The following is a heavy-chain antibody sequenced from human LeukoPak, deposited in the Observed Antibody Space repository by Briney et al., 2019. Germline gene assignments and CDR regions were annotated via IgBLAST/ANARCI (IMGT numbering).Heavy chain of an antibody. V-gene: IGHV4-59*08. Sequence: SETLSLTCTLSGGSISTYYWSWIRQPPGKGLEWIAHIHYSGSTKYNPSLKSRVSMSVDTSTNQFSLWLSSLTAAATAVSFCARYDSGAYALDVWGQGTMVTVSS. D-gene: IGHD3-10*01. CDR1: GGSISTYY. CDR2: IHYSGST. CDR3: ARYDSGAYALDV. J-gene: IGHJ3*01.